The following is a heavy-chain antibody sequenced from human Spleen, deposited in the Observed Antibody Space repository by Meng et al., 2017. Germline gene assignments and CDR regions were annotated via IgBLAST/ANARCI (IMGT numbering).Heavy chain of an antibody. J-gene: IGHJ6*02. Sequence: GGPLRLSCIASGFTFNNYWMSWVRQAPGKGLEWVANIKQDEGEKYYVDSVKGRFTISRDNAKNSLYLQMNSLRPEDTAVYYCARGWFHDYYGMDVWGQGTTVTVSS. CDR2: IKQDEGEK. V-gene: IGHV3-7*01. D-gene: IGHD3-10*01. CDR3: ARGWFHDYYGMDV. CDR1: GFTFNNYW.